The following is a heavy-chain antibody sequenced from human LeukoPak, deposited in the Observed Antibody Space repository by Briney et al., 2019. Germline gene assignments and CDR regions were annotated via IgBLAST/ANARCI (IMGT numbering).Heavy chain of an antibody. CDR3: ARRNYNDSSGYYFDY. V-gene: IGHV4-59*08. CDR2: IYYSGST. CDR1: GGSISSYY. D-gene: IGHD3-22*01. Sequence: SETLSLTCTVSGGSISSYYWSWIRQPPGKGLERIGYIYYSGSTNYNPSLKSRVTISVDTSKNQFSLKLSSVTAADTAVYYCARRNYNDSSGYYFDYWGQGTLVTVSS. J-gene: IGHJ4*02.